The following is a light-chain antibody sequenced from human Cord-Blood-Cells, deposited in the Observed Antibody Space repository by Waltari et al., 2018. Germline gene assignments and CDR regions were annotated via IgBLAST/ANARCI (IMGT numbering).Light chain of an antibody. V-gene: IGKV3-11*01. CDR2: DAS. CDR1: QSVRSY. J-gene: IGKJ4*01. Sequence: EIVLTQSPATLSLSPGERATLSCRASQSVRSYLAWYQQKPGQAPRLLIYDASNKATGIPARVSGSGSGTDFTLTISSLEPEDFAVYYCQQRSNWPPLTFGGGTKVEIK. CDR3: QQRSNWPPLT.